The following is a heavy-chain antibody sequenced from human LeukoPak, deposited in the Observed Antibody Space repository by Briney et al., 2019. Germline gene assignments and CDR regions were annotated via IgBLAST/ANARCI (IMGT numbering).Heavy chain of an antibody. CDR2: IYYSGST. CDR3: ARRWLDAFDI. CDR1: GGSISSSSYY. J-gene: IGHJ3*02. V-gene: IGHV4-39*01. Sequence: SETLSLTCTVSGGSISSSSYYWGWIRQPPGKGLEWIGSIYYSGSTYYNPSLKSRVTISVDTSKNQFSLKLSSVTAADTAVYCCARRWLDAFDIWGQGTMVTVSS. D-gene: IGHD3-22*01.